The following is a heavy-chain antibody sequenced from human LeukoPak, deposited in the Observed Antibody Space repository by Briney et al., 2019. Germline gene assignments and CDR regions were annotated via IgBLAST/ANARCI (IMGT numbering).Heavy chain of an antibody. V-gene: IGHV3-48*03. CDR3: ARHLSGITGYTYGRGIDY. CDR1: GFTFSSYE. Sequence: GGSLRLSCAASGFTFSSYEMNWVRQAPGKGLERVSYISSSGSTIYYADSVKGRFTISRDNAKTSLYLQMNSLRAEDTAVYYCARHLSGITGYTYGRGIDYWGQGTLVTVSS. D-gene: IGHD5-18*01. J-gene: IGHJ4*02. CDR2: ISSSGSTI.